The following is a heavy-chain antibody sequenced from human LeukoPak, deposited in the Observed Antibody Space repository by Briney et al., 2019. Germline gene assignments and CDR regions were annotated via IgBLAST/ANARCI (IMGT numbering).Heavy chain of an antibody. CDR2: INHSGST. CDR3: ARRYCNSTTCYTVDY. J-gene: IGHJ4*02. CDR1: GGSFSGYY. V-gene: IGHV4-34*01. D-gene: IGHD2-2*02. Sequence: SETLSLTCAVYGGSFSGYYWSWIRQPPGKGLEWIGEINHSGSTNYNPSLKSRVTISVDTSKNQFSLKLSSVTAADTAVYYCARRYCNSTTCYTVDYWGQGTLVTVSS.